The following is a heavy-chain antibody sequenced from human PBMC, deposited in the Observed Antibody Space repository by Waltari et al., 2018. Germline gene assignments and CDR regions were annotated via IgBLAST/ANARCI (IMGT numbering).Heavy chain of an antibody. CDR2: MYYSGST. CDR1: GDSISSSSYY. D-gene: IGHD2-15*01. J-gene: IGHJ4*02. CDR3: VRHARTTSGGKHFDH. V-gene: IGHV4-39*01. Sequence: QLQLQESGPGLVKASETLSLTCTVYGDSISSSSYYWGWVRQPPGKGLEWIGNMYYSGSTYYNPALKSRVTISGDTSKSQFSLKLSSVTAADTSMYYCVRHARTTSGGKHFDHWGQGMLVTVSP.